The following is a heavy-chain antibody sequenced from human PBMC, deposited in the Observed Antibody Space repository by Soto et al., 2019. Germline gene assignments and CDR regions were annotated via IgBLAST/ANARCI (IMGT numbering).Heavy chain of an antibody. D-gene: IGHD2-21*01. J-gene: IGHJ6*02. CDR2: INSGGNIT. V-gene: IGHV3-74*01. Sequence: GGSLRLSCTASGFALSRYWMYWVRQAPGKGLVWVSHINSGGNITPYPDSVRGRFTISRDNSKNTLYLDMHSLTTDDTAVYFCARSLWSPYFYYGLDVWGQGTTVTVSS. CDR1: GFALSRYW. CDR3: ARSLWSPYFYYGLDV.